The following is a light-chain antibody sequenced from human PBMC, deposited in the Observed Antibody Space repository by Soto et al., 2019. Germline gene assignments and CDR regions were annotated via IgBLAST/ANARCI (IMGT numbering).Light chain of an antibody. CDR3: SSYAGKGV. J-gene: IGLJ2*01. V-gene: IGLV2-8*02. CDR1: SSDVGDYNY. Sequence: QSALTQPPSASRSPGQSVTISCTGTSSDVGDYNYVSWYQQHPGKAPKLMIYEVNKRPSGVPDRFSGSKSGNTASLTVSGLQTEDEADYYCSSYAGKGVFGGGTQLTV. CDR2: EVN.